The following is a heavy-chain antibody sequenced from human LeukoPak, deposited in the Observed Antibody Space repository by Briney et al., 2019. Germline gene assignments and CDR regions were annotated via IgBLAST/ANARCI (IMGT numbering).Heavy chain of an antibody. CDR3: ARDRPEYGSGSYY. CDR1: GGTFSSYA. J-gene: IGHJ4*02. Sequence: ASVKVSCKASGGTFSSYAISWVRQAPGQGLEWMGRIIPILGIANYAQKFQGRVTITADKSTSTAYMELSSLRSEDTAVYYCARDRPEYGSGSYYWGQGTLVTVSS. CDR2: IIPILGIA. V-gene: IGHV1-69*04. D-gene: IGHD3-10*01.